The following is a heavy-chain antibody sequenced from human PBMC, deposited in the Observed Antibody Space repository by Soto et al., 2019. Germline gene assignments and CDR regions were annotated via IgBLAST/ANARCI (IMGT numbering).Heavy chain of an antibody. D-gene: IGHD6-19*01. V-gene: IGHV3-48*04. CDR1: GFTFSDYN. CDR3: ARDPSGSVAGFDY. CDR2: ISSSGSTI. Sequence: EVQLVESGGGLVQPGGSLRLSCAASGFTFSDYNMNWVRQAPGKGLEWVSYISSSGSTIYYADSVKGRFTISRDNAKNSLYLQMNSLRAEDTAVYYCARDPSGSVAGFDYWGQGTLVTVSS. J-gene: IGHJ4*02.